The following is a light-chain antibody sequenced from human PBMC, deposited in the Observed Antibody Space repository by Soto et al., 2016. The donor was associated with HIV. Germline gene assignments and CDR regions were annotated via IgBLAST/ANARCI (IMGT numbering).Light chain of an antibody. CDR2: DDS. J-gene: IGLJ1*01. V-gene: IGLV3-21*03. CDR1: NIGTKS. CDR3: QVWDSSSDHSGV. Sequence: SYELTQPPSVSVAPGKTARITCGGNNIGTKSVHWYQQKAGQAPMLVVYDDSHRPSGIPERFSGSNSGNTATLTINSVEAGDEADFYCQVWDSSSDHSGVFGTGTKVTVL.